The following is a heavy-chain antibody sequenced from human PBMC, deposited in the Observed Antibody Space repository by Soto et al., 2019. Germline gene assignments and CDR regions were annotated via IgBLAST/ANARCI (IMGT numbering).Heavy chain of an antibody. V-gene: IGHV3-33*08. CDR1: GFTFSKFV. CDR2: IWYDGSNK. CDR3: ARDLVTAAAHYGMDV. Sequence: GGSLRLSCASSGFTFSKFVMRWVRQTPGKGLEWVAVIWYDGSNKYYADSVKGRFTISRDNSKNTLYLQMNSLRAEDTAVYYCARDLVTAAAHYGMDVWGQGTTVTVSS. D-gene: IGHD6-13*01. J-gene: IGHJ6*02.